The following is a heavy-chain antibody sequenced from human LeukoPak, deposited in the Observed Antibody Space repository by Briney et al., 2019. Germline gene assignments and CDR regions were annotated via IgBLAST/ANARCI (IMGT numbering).Heavy chain of an antibody. CDR1: GDSISGYY. V-gene: IGHV4-59*01. J-gene: IGHJ4*02. D-gene: IGHD2-2*01. CDR3: ARRVSTMTQFDF. Sequence: SETLSLTCTVSGDSISGYYWSWIRQPPGKGLEWIGYISDTGNTDYNPSLKSRVTISVDTSKNQFSLKLRSVTAADTAVYYCARRVSTMTQFDFWGQGTLVTVSS. CDR2: ISDTGNT.